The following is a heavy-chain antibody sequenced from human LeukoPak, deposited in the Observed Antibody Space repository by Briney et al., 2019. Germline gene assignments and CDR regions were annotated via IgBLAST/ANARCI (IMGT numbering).Heavy chain of an antibody. D-gene: IGHD2-15*01. CDR2: INHSGST. CDR1: GGSFSGYY. J-gene: IGHJ5*02. CDR3: ASQPGVLVVVVAATDNWFDP. V-gene: IGHV4-34*01. Sequence: KASETLSLTCAVYGGSFSGYYWSWIRQPPGKGLEWIGEINHSGSTNYNPSLKSRVTISVDTSKNQFSLKLSSVTAADTAVYYCASQPGVLVVVVAATDNWFDPWGQGTLVTVSS.